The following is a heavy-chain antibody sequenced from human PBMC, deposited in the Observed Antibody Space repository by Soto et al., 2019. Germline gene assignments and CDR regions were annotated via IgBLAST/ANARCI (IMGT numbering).Heavy chain of an antibody. D-gene: IGHD5-18*01. CDR2: IYYSGST. CDR1: GGSISSGDYY. J-gene: IGHJ4*02. Sequence: PSETLSLTCTVSGGSISSGDYYWSWIRQPPGKGLEWIGYIYYSGSTYYNPSLKSRVTISVDTSKNQFSLKLSSVTAADTAVYYCASKSYGYTCYDYWGQGTLVTVSS. CDR3: ASKSYGYTCYDY. V-gene: IGHV4-30-4*01.